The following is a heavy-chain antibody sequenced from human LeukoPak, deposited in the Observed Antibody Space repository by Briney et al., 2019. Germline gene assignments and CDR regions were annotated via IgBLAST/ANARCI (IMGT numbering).Heavy chain of an antibody. Sequence: HSGGSLRLSCAASGFTFSSYEMNWVRQAPGKGLEWVSYISSSGSTIYYADSVKGRFTISRDNAKNSLYLQMNSLRAEDTAVYYCAGVETSGYYYYYYYMDVWGKGTTVTISS. CDR2: ISSSGSTI. D-gene: IGHD5-24*01. V-gene: IGHV3-48*03. CDR3: AGVETSGYYYYYYYMDV. CDR1: GFTFSSYE. J-gene: IGHJ6*03.